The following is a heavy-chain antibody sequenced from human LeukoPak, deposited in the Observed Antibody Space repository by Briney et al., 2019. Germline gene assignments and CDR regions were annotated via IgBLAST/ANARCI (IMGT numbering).Heavy chain of an antibody. Sequence: SETLSLTCTVSGGSISSYYWSWIRQPPGKGLEWIGHIYYSGSTNYNPSLKSRVTMSADTSKNQFSLRLSSVTAADTAVYYCARERSGSEIFARSFDIWGQGTMVTVSS. CDR3: ARERSGSEIFARSFDI. CDR1: GGSISSYY. J-gene: IGHJ3*02. V-gene: IGHV4-59*01. D-gene: IGHD3-3*01. CDR2: IYYSGST.